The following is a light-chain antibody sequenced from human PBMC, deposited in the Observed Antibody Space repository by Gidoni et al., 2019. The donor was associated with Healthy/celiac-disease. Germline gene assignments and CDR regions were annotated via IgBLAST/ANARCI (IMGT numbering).Light chain of an antibody. CDR3: QQRSNWPPIT. CDR2: DAS. J-gene: IGKJ5*01. Sequence: DIVLTQSPAPLSLSPGERATLSCRASQSVSSYLAWYQQKPGQAPRLLIYDASNRATGIPARFSGSGSGTDFTLTISSLEPEDFAVYYCQQRSNWPPITFXXXTRLEIK. V-gene: IGKV3-11*01. CDR1: QSVSSY.